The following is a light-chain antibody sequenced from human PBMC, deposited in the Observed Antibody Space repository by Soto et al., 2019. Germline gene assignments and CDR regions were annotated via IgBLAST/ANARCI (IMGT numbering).Light chain of an antibody. CDR3: HQYHRSPRT. CDR2: DAS. CDR1: QSLNRRY. V-gene: IGKV3-20*01. J-gene: IGKJ1*01. Sequence: EILLTQSPGTLSLSPGERATLSCRASQSLNRRYLAWYQQKPGQAPRLPIYDASRRATDIPDRFSGSGSGTDFTLTISKLEPEDFAVYFCHQYHRSPRTFGQGTKVDIK.